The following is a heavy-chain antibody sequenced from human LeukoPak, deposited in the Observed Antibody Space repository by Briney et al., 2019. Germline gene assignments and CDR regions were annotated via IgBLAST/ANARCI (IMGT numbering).Heavy chain of an antibody. CDR1: GFTFTGYV. CDR2: ISGRGGCT. CDR3: AKDLRFGDSPGNRFDY. V-gene: IGHV3-23*01. J-gene: IGHJ4*02. D-gene: IGHD3-10*01. Sequence: GGSLRLSFSASGFTFTGYVMTWVPRAPRKGLEGVSAISGRGGCTYYADSVKGRFTISRDNSKNTLHLQMNSLGAEDTAVYYCAKDLRFGDSPGNRFDYWGQGTLVTVSS.